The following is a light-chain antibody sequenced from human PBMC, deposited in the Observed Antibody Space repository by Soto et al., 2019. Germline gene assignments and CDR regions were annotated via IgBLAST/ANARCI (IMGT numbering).Light chain of an antibody. CDR2: DVR. CDR1: SSDVGYYNY. V-gene: IGLV2-14*03. J-gene: IGLJ1*01. CDR3: SSYTSTSTLV. Sequence: QSALTQPASVSGSPGQSITISCTGTSSDVGYYNYVSWYQQHPGTVPKLMIYDVRYRPSGVSDRFSGSKSGNTASLTLSGLQAEDEADYYCSSYTSTSTLVFGTGTKVTVL.